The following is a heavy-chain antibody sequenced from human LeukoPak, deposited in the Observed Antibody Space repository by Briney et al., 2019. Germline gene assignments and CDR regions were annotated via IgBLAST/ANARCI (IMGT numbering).Heavy chain of an antibody. D-gene: IGHD6-19*01. V-gene: IGHV4-34*01. CDR3: ASGWLVPYFDY. CDR1: GGSFSGYY. Sequence: TSETLSLTCAVYGGSFSGYYWSWIRQPPGKGLEWIGEINHSGSTNYNPSLKSRVTISVDTSKNQFSLKLSSVTAADTAVYYCASGWLVPYFDYWGQGTLVTVSS. CDR2: INHSGST. J-gene: IGHJ4*02.